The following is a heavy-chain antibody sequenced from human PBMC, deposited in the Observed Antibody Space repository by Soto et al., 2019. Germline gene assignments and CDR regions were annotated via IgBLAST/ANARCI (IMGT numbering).Heavy chain of an antibody. D-gene: IGHD6-13*01. CDR1: GGTFSSYA. CDR3: ATVLSPAAGTGVFWFDP. CDR2: IIPIFGTA. J-gene: IGHJ5*02. V-gene: IGHV1-69*01. Sequence: QVQLVQSGAEVKKPGSSVKVSCKASGGTFSSYAISWVRQAPGQGLEWMGGIIPIFGTANYAQKFQGRVTITADESTSTAYMELSSLRSEDTAVYYCATVLSPAAGTGVFWFDPWGQGTLVTVSS.